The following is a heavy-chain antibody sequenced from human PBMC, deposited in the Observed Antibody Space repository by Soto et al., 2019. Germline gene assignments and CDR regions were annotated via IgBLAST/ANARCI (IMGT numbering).Heavy chain of an antibody. V-gene: IGHV4-59*01. Sequence: SETLSLTCTVSGGSISSYYWSWIRQPPGKGLEWIGYIYYSGSTNYNPSLKSRVTISVDTSKNQFSLKLSSVTAADTAVYYCARVEGLNWFDPWGQGTLVTVSS. CDR3: ARVEGLNWFDP. CDR1: GGSISSYY. J-gene: IGHJ5*02. D-gene: IGHD1-1*01. CDR2: IYYSGST.